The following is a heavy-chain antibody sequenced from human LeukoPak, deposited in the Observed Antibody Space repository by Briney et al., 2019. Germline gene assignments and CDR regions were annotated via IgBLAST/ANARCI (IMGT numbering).Heavy chain of an antibody. Sequence: SETLSLTCTVSGGSISSSSCYWGWNRQPPGKGLEWIGSIYYSGSTYYNPSLKSRVTISVDTSKNQFSLKLSSVTAADTAVYYCARETTMVRGVRSRWFDPWGQGTLVTVSS. CDR2: IYYSGST. D-gene: IGHD3-10*01. V-gene: IGHV4-39*07. CDR3: ARETTMVRGVRSRWFDP. CDR1: GGSISSSSCY. J-gene: IGHJ5*02.